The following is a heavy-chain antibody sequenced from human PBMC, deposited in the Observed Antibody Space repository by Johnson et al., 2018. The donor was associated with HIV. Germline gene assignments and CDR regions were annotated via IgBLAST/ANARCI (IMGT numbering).Heavy chain of an antibody. V-gene: IGHV3-64*01. D-gene: IGHD4-17*01. CDR2: ISSNGGSK. Sequence: VQLVESGGGVVRPGGSLRLSCAASGFTFSSYAMHWVRQAPGKGLESVSAISSNGGSKYYANSVKGRFTISRDNSKNTLYLQMGSLRAEDMAVYYCARESTATRGDAFDIWGQGTMVTVSS. J-gene: IGHJ3*02. CDR3: ARESTATRGDAFDI. CDR1: GFTFSSYA.